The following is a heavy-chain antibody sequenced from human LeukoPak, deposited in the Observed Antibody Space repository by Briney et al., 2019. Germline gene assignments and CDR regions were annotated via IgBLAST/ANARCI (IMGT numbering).Heavy chain of an antibody. CDR3: ARAHASRYDFWSGYSRGFDY. D-gene: IGHD3-3*01. V-gene: IGHV1-69*04. CDR2: IIPILGIA. J-gene: IGHJ4*02. Sequence: ASVKVSCKASGRTFSSYAISWVRQAPGQGLEGMGRIIPILGIANYAQKFQGRVTVTADKSTSTAYLELSSLSSEDTAAYYCARAHASRYDFWSGYSRGFDYWGQGTLVTVSS. CDR1: GRTFSSYA.